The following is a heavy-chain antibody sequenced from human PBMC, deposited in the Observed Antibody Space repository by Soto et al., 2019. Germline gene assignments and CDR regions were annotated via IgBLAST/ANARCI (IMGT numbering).Heavy chain of an antibody. CDR1: GFTFSSYW. V-gene: IGHV3-7*03. D-gene: IGHD3-10*01. Sequence: EVQLVESGGGLVRPGGSLRLSCAASGFTFSSYWMSWVRQAPGKGLEWVANIKQDGSERYYVDSVKGRFTISRDNAKNSLYLQVNSLGAEDTAVYYCARDLSHYGSGRFNYHYGMDVWGQGTTVTVSS. CDR2: IKQDGSER. CDR3: ARDLSHYGSGRFNYHYGMDV. J-gene: IGHJ6*02.